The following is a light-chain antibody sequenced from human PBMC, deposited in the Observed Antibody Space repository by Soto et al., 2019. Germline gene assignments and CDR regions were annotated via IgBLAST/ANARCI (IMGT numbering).Light chain of an antibody. CDR1: QDISNY. CDR2: DGS. J-gene: IGKJ4*01. Sequence: DSQMTQSPSSVSASVGDRVTITCQASQDISNYLNWYQQKPGEAPKLLISDGSNLETGVPSRFSGSGSGTHFTFTISSLQPEDFATYHCQQYEKVGLTFGGGTKVEIK. V-gene: IGKV1-33*01. CDR3: QQYEKVGLT.